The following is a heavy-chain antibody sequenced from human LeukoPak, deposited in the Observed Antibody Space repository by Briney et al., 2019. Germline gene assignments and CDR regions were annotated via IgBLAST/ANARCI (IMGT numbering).Heavy chain of an antibody. V-gene: IGHV3-11*04. Sequence: GGSLRLSCAASGFTFSDYYMSWIRQAPGQGLEGVAYISGSYIIYYADSVKGRFTISRDNAKNSLYLQMNSLRAEDTAVYYCARGSRSSWNRYYFDYWGQGTLVTVSS. CDR2: ISGSYII. D-gene: IGHD6-13*01. CDR1: GFTFSDYY. CDR3: ARGSRSSWNRYYFDY. J-gene: IGHJ4*02.